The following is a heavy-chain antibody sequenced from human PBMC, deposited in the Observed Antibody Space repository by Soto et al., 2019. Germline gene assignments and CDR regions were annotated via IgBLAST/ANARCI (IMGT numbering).Heavy chain of an antibody. CDR1: GGALDRGGYY. D-gene: IGHD7-27*01. CDR2: IYYTGSA. V-gene: IGHV4-31*03. Sequence: LSLPCKVSGGALDRGGYYWCWIRQHPGKGLEWIGHIYYTGSAYYKPSLESRVSMSIDTSKNQFSLELISVTAADTAVYYCARVGTSYARRGLDVWGQGTTVTVSS. CDR3: ARVGTSYARRGLDV. J-gene: IGHJ6*02.